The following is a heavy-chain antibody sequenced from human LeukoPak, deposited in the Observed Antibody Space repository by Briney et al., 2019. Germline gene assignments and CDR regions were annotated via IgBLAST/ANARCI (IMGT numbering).Heavy chain of an antibody. J-gene: IGHJ5*02. CDR1: GYTFTGYY. V-gene: IGHV1-2*02. CDR2: INPNSGGT. D-gene: IGHD3-10*01. CDR3: ARDLFFGGLLWFDP. Sequence: ASVKVSCKASGYTFTGYYMHWVRQAPGQGLEWMGWINPNSGGTNYAQKFQGRVTMTRDTSISTAYMELSRLRSDDTAVYYCARDLFFGGLLWFDPWGQGTLVTVSS.